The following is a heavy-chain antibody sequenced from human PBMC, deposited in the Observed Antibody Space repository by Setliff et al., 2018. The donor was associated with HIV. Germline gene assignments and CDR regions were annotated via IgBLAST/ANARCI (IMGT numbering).Heavy chain of an antibody. J-gene: IGHJ6*03. CDR1: GGSFSGYY. V-gene: IGHV4-34*01. Sequence: TLSLTCAVYGGSFSGYYWSWIRQPPGKGLECIGEINHSGSTNYNPSLETRVTISVDTSKNQFSLKLSSVTAADTAVYYCAKGVAGLQYYYYYMDVWGKGTTVTVSS. CDR3: AKGVAGLQYYYYYMDV. CDR2: INHSGST. D-gene: IGHD6-19*01.